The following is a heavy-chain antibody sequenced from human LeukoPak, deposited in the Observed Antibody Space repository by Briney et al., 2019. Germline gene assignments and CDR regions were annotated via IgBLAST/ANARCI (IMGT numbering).Heavy chain of an antibody. CDR1: GFTFSTYD. Sequence: AGGSLRLSCADSGFTFSTYDMNWVRRAPGKGLEWVSYISSSSRTISYADSVKGRFTISRDNAKNSLYLQMNSLRAEDTAVYYCARLRYYAMDVWGQGTTVTASS. CDR3: ARLRYYAMDV. J-gene: IGHJ6*02. V-gene: IGHV3-48*01. CDR2: ISSSSRTI.